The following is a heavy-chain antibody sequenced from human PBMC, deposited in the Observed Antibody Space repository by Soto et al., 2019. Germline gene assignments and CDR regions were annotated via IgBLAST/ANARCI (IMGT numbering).Heavy chain of an antibody. CDR1: GGSISSCY. J-gene: IGHJ5*02. CDR3: ARDRRYSGSDFPRFDP. CDR2: SYTSGST. V-gene: IGHV4-4*07. Sequence: SETLSLTCTVSGGSISSCYWSWIRQPAGKGLEWIGRSYTSGSTNYNPSLKSRVTMSVDTSKNQFSLKLSSVTAADTAVYYCARDRRYSGSDFPRFDPWGQGTLGIVS. D-gene: IGHD5-12*01.